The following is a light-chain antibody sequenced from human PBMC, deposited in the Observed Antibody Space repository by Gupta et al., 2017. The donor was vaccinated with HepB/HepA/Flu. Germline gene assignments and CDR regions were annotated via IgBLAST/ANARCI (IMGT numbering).Light chain of an antibody. J-gene: IGLJ2*01. V-gene: IGLV1-40*01. CDR3: QSYDSSLSGDVV. CDR2: GNS. Sequence: QSVLTQPPSASGAPGQRVTISCTGSSSNIRAGYDVHWYQQLPGTAPKLLIYGNSNRPSGVPDRFSGSKSGTSASLAITGLQAEDEADYYCQSYDSSLSGDVVFGGGTKLTVL. CDR1: SSNIRAGYD.